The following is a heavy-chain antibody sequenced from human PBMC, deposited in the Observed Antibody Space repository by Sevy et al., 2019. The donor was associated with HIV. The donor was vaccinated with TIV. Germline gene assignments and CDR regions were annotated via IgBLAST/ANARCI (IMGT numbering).Heavy chain of an antibody. V-gene: IGHV3-7*03. D-gene: IGHD2-2*01. CDR1: GFTFSRYW. CDR2: IKKDGSEK. J-gene: IGHJ6*02. CDR3: ARDCSSTNCLWGLDV. Sequence: GGSLRLSCAASGFTFSRYWMSWVRQAPGKGLEWVANIKKDGSEKYYVDSVKGRFTISRDNAKNSLYLQMNSLRAEETALYYCARDCSSTNCLWGLDVWGQGTTVTVSS.